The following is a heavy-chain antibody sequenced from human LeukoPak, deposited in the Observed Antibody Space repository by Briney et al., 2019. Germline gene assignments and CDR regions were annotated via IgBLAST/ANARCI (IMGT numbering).Heavy chain of an antibody. CDR2: INPNSGGT. D-gene: IGHD5-18*01. Sequence: ASVKVSCKASGYTFTGYYMHWVRQAPGQGLEWMGWINPNSGGTGYAQKFQGRVTMTRDTSISTAYMELSRLRSDDTAVYYCARDGGPRIQLWLWDYWGQGTLVTVSS. J-gene: IGHJ4*02. CDR3: ARDGGPRIQLWLWDY. CDR1: GYTFTGYY. V-gene: IGHV1-2*02.